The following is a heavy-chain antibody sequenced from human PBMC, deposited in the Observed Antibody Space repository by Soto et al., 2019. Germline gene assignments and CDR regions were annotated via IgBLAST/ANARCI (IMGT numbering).Heavy chain of an antibody. CDR1: GGTFSSYA. J-gene: IGHJ5*02. Sequence: QVQLVQSGAEVKKPGSSVKVSCKASGGTFSSYAISWVRQAPGQGLEWMGGIIPIFGTANYAQKFQGRVTITADESTSTDDMELSRLRNEATAGYYCASRSYDCWSGYSGWFDPWGQGTLVTVSS. CDR2: IIPIFGTA. V-gene: IGHV1-69*01. CDR3: ASRSYDCWSGYSGWFDP. D-gene: IGHD3-3*01.